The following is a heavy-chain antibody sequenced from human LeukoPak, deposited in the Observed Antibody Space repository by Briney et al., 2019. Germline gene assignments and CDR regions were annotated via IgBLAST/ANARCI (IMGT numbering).Heavy chain of an antibody. CDR2: ISSSSSTI. J-gene: IGHJ6*03. Sequence: PGGSLRLSCAASGFTFSSYSMNWVRQAPGKGLEWVSYISSSSSTIYYADSLKGRFTISRDNAKNSLYLQMNSLRAEDTAVYYCARRNYDSSGYPTDYYYMDVWGKGTTVTVSS. D-gene: IGHD3-22*01. CDR1: GFTFSSYS. CDR3: ARRNYDSSGYPTDYYYMDV. V-gene: IGHV3-48*04.